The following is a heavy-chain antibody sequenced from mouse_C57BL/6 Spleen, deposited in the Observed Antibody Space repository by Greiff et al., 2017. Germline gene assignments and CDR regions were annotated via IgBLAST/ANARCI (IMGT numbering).Heavy chain of an antibody. J-gene: IGHJ2*01. CDR1: GYTFTSYW. Sequence: QVQLQQPGAELVRPGTSVKLSCKASGYTFTSYWMHWVKQRPGQGLEWIGVIAPSDSYTNYNQKFKGKATLTVDTSSSTAYMQLSSLTSEDSAVYYCARGEDYGSSYSFDYWGQGTTLTVSS. CDR3: ARGEDYGSSYSFDY. D-gene: IGHD1-1*01. CDR2: IAPSDSYT. V-gene: IGHV1-59*01.